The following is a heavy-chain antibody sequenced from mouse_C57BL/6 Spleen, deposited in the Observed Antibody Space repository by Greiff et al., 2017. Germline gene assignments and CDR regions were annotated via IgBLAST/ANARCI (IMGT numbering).Heavy chain of an antibody. V-gene: IGHV14-4*01. CDR1: GFNIKDDY. CDR2: IDPENGDT. Sequence: VHVKQSGAELVRPGASVKLSCTASGFNIKDDYMHWVKQRPEQGLEWIGWIDPENGDTEYASKFQGKATITADTSSNTAYLHLSSLTSEDTAVYYCTTNYGSSYDYWGQGTTLTVSS. D-gene: IGHD1-1*01. J-gene: IGHJ2*01. CDR3: TTNYGSSYDY.